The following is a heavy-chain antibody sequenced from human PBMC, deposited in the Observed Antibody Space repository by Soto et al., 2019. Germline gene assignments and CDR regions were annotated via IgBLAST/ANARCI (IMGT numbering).Heavy chain of an antibody. CDR3: ATCSSTSCYPPYYYYGMDV. V-gene: IGHV1-69*13. D-gene: IGHD2-2*01. CDR2: IIPIFGTA. CDR1: GGTFSSYA. Sequence: ASVKVSCKASGGTFSSYAISWVRQAPGQGLEWMGGIIPIFGTANYAQKFQGRVTITADESTSTAYMELSSLRFEDTAVYYCATCSSTSCYPPYYYYGMDVWGQGTTVTVSS. J-gene: IGHJ6*02.